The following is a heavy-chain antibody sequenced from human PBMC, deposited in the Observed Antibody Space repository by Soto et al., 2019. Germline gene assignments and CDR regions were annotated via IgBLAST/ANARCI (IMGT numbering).Heavy chain of an antibody. J-gene: IGHJ4*02. CDR3: ARRGLAGNFDF. CDR2: ISSSGTSI. CDR1: GFTFSDSY. D-gene: IGHD6-19*01. Sequence: PGGSLRLSCAVSGFTFSDSYMSWIRQAPGKGLEWVSYISSSGTSIYYADSVKGRFTISRDTAKDSLYLQMNSLRAEDTAVYYCARRGLAGNFDFWGQGXLVTVYS. V-gene: IGHV3-11*01.